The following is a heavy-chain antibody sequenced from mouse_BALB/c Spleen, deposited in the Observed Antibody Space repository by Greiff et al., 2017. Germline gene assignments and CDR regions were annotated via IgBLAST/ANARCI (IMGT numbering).Heavy chain of an antibody. J-gene: IGHJ4*01. V-gene: IGHV1-69*02. D-gene: IGHD1-1*01. CDR3: ARTGNYYGSSYERAMDY. CDR2: IDPSNSYT. Sequence: QVQLQQPGAELVKPGASVKLSCKASGYTFTSYWMHWVKQRPGQGLEWIGEIDPSNSYTNYNQKFKGKATLTVDKSSSTAYMQLSSLTSEDSAVYNCARTGNYYGSSYERAMDYWGQGTSVTVSS. CDR1: GYTFTSYW.